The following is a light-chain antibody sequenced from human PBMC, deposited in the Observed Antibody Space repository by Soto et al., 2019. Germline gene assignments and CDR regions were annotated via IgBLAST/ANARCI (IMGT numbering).Light chain of an antibody. CDR3: QQYGSF. V-gene: IGKV3-20*01. J-gene: IGKJ5*01. CDR1: QSVSSSY. CDR2: GAS. Sequence: EIVLTQSPGTLSLSPGERATLSCRASQSVSSSYLAWYQQKPGQAPRLLIYGASSRATGIPDRFSGSGFGTDFTLTISRLEPEDFAVYYCQQYGSFFGQGTRLEIK.